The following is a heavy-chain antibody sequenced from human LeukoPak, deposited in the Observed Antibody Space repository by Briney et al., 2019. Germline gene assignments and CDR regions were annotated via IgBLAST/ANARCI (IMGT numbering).Heavy chain of an antibody. CDR3: TKVVWGLTLLSSDY. J-gene: IGHJ4*02. CDR1: GLTFSSYA. D-gene: IGHD2-8*01. V-gene: IGHV3-23*01. Sequence: GGSLRLSCAASGLTFSSYAMNWVRQAPGKGLEWVSTVSGSGGSTYYADSVKGRFTISRDNSKNTLFLQMNSLRAEDTALYYCTKVVWGLTLLSSDYWGQGTPVTVSS. CDR2: VSGSGGST.